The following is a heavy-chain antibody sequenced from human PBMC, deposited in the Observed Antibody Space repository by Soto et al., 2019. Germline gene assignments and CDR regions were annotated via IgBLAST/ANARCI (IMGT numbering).Heavy chain of an antibody. J-gene: IGHJ5*02. D-gene: IGHD5-12*01. CDR2: IYYSGRT. Sequence: SETLSLTCTVTGDSINSRSYYWGWIRQPPGKGLEWIGSIYYSGRTYNNPSLRSRVSMSIDTSKDQFSLQLNSVTPEDTAVYFCAKGDNLGPKTGYAFDPWGQGIMVTVSS. CDR1: GDSINSRSYY. V-gene: IGHV4-39*07. CDR3: AKGDNLGPKTGYAFDP.